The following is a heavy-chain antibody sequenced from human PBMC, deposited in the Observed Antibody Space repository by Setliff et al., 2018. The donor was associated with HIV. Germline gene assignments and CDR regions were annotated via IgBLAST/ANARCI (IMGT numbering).Heavy chain of an antibody. Sequence: SETLSLTCDVSGDSFTTTSHSWAWLRQPAGRGLGWIGHVYSRGNTDYNPSLASRVTISMVPSKNQFSLDLSSVTAADTAKYYCARAKTIGVSAVFFDPWGQGRPVTVSS. D-gene: IGHD3-3*01. CDR2: VYSRGNT. CDR3: ARAKTIGVSAVFFDP. CDR1: GDSFTTTSHS. J-gene: IGHJ5*02. V-gene: IGHV4-61*09.